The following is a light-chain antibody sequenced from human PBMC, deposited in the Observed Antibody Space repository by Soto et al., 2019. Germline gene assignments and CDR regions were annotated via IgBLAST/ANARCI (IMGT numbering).Light chain of an antibody. CDR2: AAS. V-gene: IGKV1-12*01. CDR1: QGISSW. Sequence: DIQMTQSPSSVSASVGDRVTITFRASQGISSWLDWYQQKPGKAPKLLIYAASSLQSGVPSRFSGSGSGTNFTITISRLQPEDYATYYCQQANSFPFTFGPRTKVDIK. CDR3: QQANSFPFT. J-gene: IGKJ3*01.